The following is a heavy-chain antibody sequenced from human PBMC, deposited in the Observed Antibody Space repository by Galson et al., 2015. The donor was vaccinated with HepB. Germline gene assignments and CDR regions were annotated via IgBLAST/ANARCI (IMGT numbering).Heavy chain of an antibody. CDR1: GFTFSSYA. CDR3: AKDGLPYYYHGMDV. Sequence: SLRLSCAASGFTFSSYAMSWVRQAPGKGLEWVSAISGSGGSTYYADSVKGRFTISRDNSKNTLYLQMNSLRAEDTAVYYCAKDGLPYYYHGMDVWGQGTTVTVSS. CDR2: ISGSGGST. D-gene: IGHD3/OR15-3a*01. J-gene: IGHJ6*02. V-gene: IGHV3-23*01.